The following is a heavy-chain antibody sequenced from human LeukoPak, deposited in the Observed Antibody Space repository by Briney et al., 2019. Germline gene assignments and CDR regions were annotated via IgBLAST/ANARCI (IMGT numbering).Heavy chain of an antibody. Sequence: GGSLRLSCAASGFTFRNYAMSWVRQAPGKGLEWVSAFSGSGSSTYYADSVKGRFTISRDNSKNTLYLQMNSLRAEDTAVYYCAKEMDGSGGYYNTNWFDPWGQGTLVTVSS. CDR2: FSGSGSST. CDR3: AKEMDGSGGYYNTNWFDP. D-gene: IGHD3-10*01. CDR1: GFTFRNYA. J-gene: IGHJ5*02. V-gene: IGHV3-23*01.